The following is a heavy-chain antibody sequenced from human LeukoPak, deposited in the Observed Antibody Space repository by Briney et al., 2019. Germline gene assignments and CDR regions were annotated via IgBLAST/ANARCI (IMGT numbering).Heavy chain of an antibody. V-gene: IGHV3-23*01. Sequence: GGPLRLSCAASGFTFSTYAMSWVRQAPGMGLEWVSTISGSGGGTYYADSVKGRFTISRDNSKNTLYLQMNSLRAEDTAVYYCAKPHSGWYYFDYWGQGTLVTVSS. CDR2: ISGSGGGT. CDR3: AKPHSGWYYFDY. D-gene: IGHD6-19*01. J-gene: IGHJ4*02. CDR1: GFTFSTYA.